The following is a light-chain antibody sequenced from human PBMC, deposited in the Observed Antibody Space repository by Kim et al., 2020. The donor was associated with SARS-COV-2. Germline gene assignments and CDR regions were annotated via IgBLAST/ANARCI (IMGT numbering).Light chain of an antibody. V-gene: IGLV3-21*04. J-gene: IGLJ3*02. CDR1: NVEAKK. CDR3: QVCDGSEDHPV. CDR2: FND. Sequence: AQGDTARIGCGGDNVEAKKFHWYQQRPGLAPVLVIYFNDDRPSGIPDRFSGSNSGNTAALTIASVEAGDEADYFCQVCDGSEDHPVFGGGTKVTVL.